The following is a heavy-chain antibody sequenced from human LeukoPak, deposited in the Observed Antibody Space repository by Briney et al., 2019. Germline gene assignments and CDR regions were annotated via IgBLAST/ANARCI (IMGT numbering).Heavy chain of an antibody. CDR2: IYYSGST. D-gene: IGHD5-18*01. CDR1: GGSISSYY. CDR3: ARVDTAMVSYFDY. V-gene: IGHV4-59*01. J-gene: IGHJ4*02. Sequence: PSETLSLTCTVSGGSISSYYWSWIRQPPGKGLEWIGYIYYSGSTNYNPSLKSRVTISVDTSKNQFSLKLSSVTAAGTAVYYCARVDTAMVSYFDYWGQGTLVTVSS.